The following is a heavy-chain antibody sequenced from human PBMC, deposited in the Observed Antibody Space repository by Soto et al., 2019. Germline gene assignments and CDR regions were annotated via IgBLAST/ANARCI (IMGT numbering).Heavy chain of an antibody. Sequence: GESLKIYCKGSGYSFAGYWITWVRQKPGKSLEWMGRIDPSDSQTYYSPSFRGHVTISATKSITTVFLQWSSLRASDTAMYYCARQIYDSDTGPNFQYYFDSWGQGTPVTVSS. V-gene: IGHV5-10-1*01. CDR3: ARQIYDSDTGPNFQYYFDS. CDR2: IDPSDSQT. CDR1: GYSFAGYW. J-gene: IGHJ4*02. D-gene: IGHD3-22*01.